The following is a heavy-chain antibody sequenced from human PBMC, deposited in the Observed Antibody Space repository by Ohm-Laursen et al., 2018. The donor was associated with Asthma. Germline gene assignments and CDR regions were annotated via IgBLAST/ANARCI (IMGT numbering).Heavy chain of an antibody. D-gene: IGHD3-10*01. V-gene: IGHV3-74*01. CDR2: INSDGSST. CDR3: ARDYYGSGAY. J-gene: IGHJ4*02. Sequence: GSLRLSCSASGYTFSRYSIHWVRQVPGKGLVWVSRINSDGSSTTYADSVRGRFTISRDNAKNNLYLQINSLRAEDTAVYYCARDYYGSGAYWGQGTLVTVSS. CDR1: GYTFSRYS.